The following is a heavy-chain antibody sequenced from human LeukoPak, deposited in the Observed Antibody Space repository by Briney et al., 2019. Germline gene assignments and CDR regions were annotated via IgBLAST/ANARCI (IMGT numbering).Heavy chain of an antibody. V-gene: IGHV3-23*01. CDR2: LSDTGVST. CDR1: GFTFSRFA. Sequence: GGSLRLSCAASGFTFSRFAMAWVRQAPGKGLEWVSTLSDTGVSTYYADSVKGRFTISRDNSKNTLYLQINSLRAEDTAVYYCAKWHSSGWYKPSNFFDYWGQGTQVTVSS. J-gene: IGHJ4*02. D-gene: IGHD6-19*01. CDR3: AKWHSSGWYKPSNFFDY.